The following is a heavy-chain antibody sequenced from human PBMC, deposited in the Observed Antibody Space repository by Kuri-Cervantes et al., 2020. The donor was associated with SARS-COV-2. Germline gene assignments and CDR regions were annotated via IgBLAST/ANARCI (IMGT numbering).Heavy chain of an antibody. Sequence: SETLSLTCTVSGGSISSYYWSWIRQPPGEGLEWIGYIYYSGSTNYNPSLKSRVTISVDTSKNQFSLKLSSVTAADTAVYYCARELTNWGSGGSAYDAFDIWGQGTMVTVSS. J-gene: IGHJ3*02. V-gene: IGHV4-59*01. CDR1: GGSISSYY. CDR2: IYYSGST. CDR3: ARELTNWGSGGSAYDAFDI. D-gene: IGHD7-27*01.